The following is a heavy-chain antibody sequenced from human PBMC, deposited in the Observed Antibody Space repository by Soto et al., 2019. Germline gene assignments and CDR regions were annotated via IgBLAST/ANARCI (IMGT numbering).Heavy chain of an antibody. CDR1: GGSITTGGYY. J-gene: IGHJ4*02. CDR2: RYYSESA. Sequence: SETLSLTCTVSGGSITTGGYYWSWIRQLPGKGLEWIGHRYYSESAYYNPSLKSRVSISLDTSKNQFSLKLSFVTAADTAMYYCARTKCSGGSCYSWSLDYWGQGTPVTVSS. V-gene: IGHV4-31*03. CDR3: ARTKCSGGSCYSWSLDY. D-gene: IGHD2-15*01.